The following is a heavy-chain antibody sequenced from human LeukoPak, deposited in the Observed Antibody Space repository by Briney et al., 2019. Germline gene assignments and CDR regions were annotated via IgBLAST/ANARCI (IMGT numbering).Heavy chain of an antibody. V-gene: IGHV1-18*01. J-gene: IGHJ4*02. CDR3: ARHTLYGSGSYYGYYFDY. CDR2: ISSYNGNT. D-gene: IGHD3-10*01. CDR1: GYTFTSYG. Sequence: ASVKVSCKASGYTFTSYGISWVRQAPGQGLEWMGWISSYNGNTNYAQELQGRVTMTTDTSTSAAYMELRSLRSDDTAVYYCARHTLYGSGSYYGYYFDYWGQGTLVTVSS.